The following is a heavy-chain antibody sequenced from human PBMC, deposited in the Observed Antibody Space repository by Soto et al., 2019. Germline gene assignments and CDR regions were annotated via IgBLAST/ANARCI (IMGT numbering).Heavy chain of an antibody. CDR2: INPNSGGT. D-gene: IGHD3-10*01. CDR3: ARDGSGRRDTHYYYGMDV. Sequence: GASVKVSCKASGYTFTGYHMHWVRQAPGQGLEWMGWINPNSGGTNYAQKFQGWVTMTRDTSISTAYMELSRLRSDDTAVYYCARDGSGRRDTHYYYGMDVWGQGTTVTVSS. J-gene: IGHJ6*02. V-gene: IGHV1-2*04. CDR1: GYTFTGYH.